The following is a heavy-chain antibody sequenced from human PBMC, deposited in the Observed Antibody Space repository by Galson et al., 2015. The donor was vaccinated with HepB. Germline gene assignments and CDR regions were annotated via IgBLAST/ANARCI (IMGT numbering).Heavy chain of an antibody. CDR1: GFPFSNYA. CDR2: ITGGDGST. Sequence: SLRLSCAASGFPFSNYALSWVRQAPGKGLECVSLITGGDGSTYYTDSVKGRFTISRDNSNNTLYLQMNSLRAEDTAVYYCARVLYGGKSYPFFDYWGQGTLVTVSS. D-gene: IGHD5-18*01. V-gene: IGHV3-23*01. CDR3: ARVLYGGKSYPFFDY. J-gene: IGHJ4*02.